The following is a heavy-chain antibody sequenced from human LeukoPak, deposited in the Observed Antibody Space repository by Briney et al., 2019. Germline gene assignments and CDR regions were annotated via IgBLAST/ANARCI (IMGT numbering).Heavy chain of an antibody. CDR2: IYYSGST. V-gene: IGHV4-59*01. D-gene: IGHD3-22*01. J-gene: IGHJ5*02. CDR3: ARDRGDYYDSSGLNWFDP. Sequence: SETLSLTCTVSGGSLSSYYWSWIRQPPGKGLEWIGYIYYSGSTNYNPSLKSRVTISVDTSKNQFSLKLSSVTAADTAVYYCARDRGDYYDSSGLNWFDPWGQGTLVTVSS. CDR1: GGSLSSYY.